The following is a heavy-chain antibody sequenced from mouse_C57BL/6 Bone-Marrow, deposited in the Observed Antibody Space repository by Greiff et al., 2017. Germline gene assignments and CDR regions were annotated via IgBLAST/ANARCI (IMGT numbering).Heavy chain of an antibody. CDR1: GYTFTGYW. Sequence: QVQLQQSGAELMKPGASVKLSCKATGYTFTGYWIEWVKQRPGHGLEWIGEILPGSGSTNYNEKFKGKATFTADTSSNTAYMQLSSLTTEDSAIYYCATIYYDYDGFAYWGQGTLVTVSA. CDR2: ILPGSGST. CDR3: ATIYYDYDGFAY. J-gene: IGHJ3*01. D-gene: IGHD2-4*01. V-gene: IGHV1-9*01.